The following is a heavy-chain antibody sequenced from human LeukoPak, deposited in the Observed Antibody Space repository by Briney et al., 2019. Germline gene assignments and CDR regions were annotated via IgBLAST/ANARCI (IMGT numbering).Heavy chain of an antibody. CDR1: GFTFSSFA. D-gene: IGHD3-9*01. V-gene: IGHV3-23*01. CDR2: ISGSGGST. Sequence: GGSLRLSCAASGFTFSSFAMSWVRQAPGKGLEWVSAISGSGGSTYYADSVKGRFTISRDNSKNTLYLQMNSLRAEDTAVYYCAKDDWGLRYFDWLLTFDYWGQGTLVTVSS. J-gene: IGHJ4*02. CDR3: AKDDWGLRYFDWLLTFDY.